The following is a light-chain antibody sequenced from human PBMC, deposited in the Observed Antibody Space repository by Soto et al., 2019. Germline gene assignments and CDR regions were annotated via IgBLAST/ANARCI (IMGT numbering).Light chain of an antibody. Sequence: DIQMTQSPSTLSASVGDRVTITCRASQSISSWLAWYQQKPGKAPKLLIHDASSLESGVPSRFSGSGSGTEFTLTISSLQPDDFATYYCQQYNSYRWTFGLGTKVDIK. CDR1: QSISSW. CDR3: QQYNSYRWT. CDR2: DAS. V-gene: IGKV1-5*01. J-gene: IGKJ1*01.